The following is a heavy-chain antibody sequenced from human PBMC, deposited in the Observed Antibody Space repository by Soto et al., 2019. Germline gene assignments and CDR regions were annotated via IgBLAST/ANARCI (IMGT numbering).Heavy chain of an antibody. J-gene: IGHJ6*02. Sequence: VQLQESGPGLVKPSETLYLICNVSGGPISNYYWSWVRQPAGKGLEWVGRIYSDGATNYSPSLKSRVFMSLDMSGNQFSLQLNSVTAADTAVYYCSRVGCSNSNCQTRGMDVWGQGTTVTVSS. CDR3: SRVGCSNSNCQTRGMDV. CDR1: GGPISNYY. CDR2: IYSDGAT. V-gene: IGHV4-4*07. D-gene: IGHD2-2*01.